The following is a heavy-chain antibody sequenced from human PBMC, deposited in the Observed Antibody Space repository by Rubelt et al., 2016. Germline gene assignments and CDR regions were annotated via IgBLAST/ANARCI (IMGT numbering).Heavy chain of an antibody. CDR2: ISYDGSNK. V-gene: IGHV3-30*04. Sequence: GKGLEWVAVISYDGSNKYYADSVKGRFTISRDNSKNTLYLQMNSLRAEDTAVYSCARGRPYYYDSITYYYSAFDIWGQGTMVTVSS. D-gene: IGHD3-22*01. J-gene: IGHJ3*02. CDR3: ARGRPYYYDSITYYYSAFDI.